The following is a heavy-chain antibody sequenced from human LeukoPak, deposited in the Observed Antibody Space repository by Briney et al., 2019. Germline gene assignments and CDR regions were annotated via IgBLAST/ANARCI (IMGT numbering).Heavy chain of an antibody. CDR1: GFTFSSYG. CDR2: IWYDGSNK. J-gene: IGHJ5*02. D-gene: IGHD4-23*01. CDR3: AREATTVVTPSPWFDP. V-gene: IGHV3-33*01. Sequence: GGSLRLSCAASGFTFSSYGMHWVRQAPGKGLEWVAVIWYDGSNKHYADSVKGRFTISRDNSKNTLYLQMNSLRAEDTAVYYCAREATTVVTPSPWFDPWGQGTLVTVSS.